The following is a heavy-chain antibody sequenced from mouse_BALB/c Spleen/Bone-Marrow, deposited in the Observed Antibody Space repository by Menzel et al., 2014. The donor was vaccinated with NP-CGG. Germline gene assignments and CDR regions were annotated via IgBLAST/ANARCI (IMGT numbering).Heavy chain of an antibody. V-gene: IGHV5-6-5*01. J-gene: IGHJ2*01. Sequence: EVMLVESGGGLVKPGGSLKLSCAASGFTFSSYAMSWVRQTPGKRLEWVASISSGGSTYYPDSVKGRFTISRDNARNILYLQMSSLRSEDTAMYYCARDDYDDQYYFDYWGQGTTLTVSS. CDR1: GFTFSSYA. D-gene: IGHD2-4*01. CDR2: ISSGGST. CDR3: ARDDYDDQYYFDY.